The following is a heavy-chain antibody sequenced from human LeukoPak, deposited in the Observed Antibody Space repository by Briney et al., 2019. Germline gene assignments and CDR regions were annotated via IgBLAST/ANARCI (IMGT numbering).Heavy chain of an antibody. CDR3: ARGSSIGDFDY. D-gene: IGHD3-16*01. CDR1: GYTFNTYG. V-gene: IGHV1-18*01. J-gene: IGHJ4*02. Sequence: ASAKASCKASGYTFNTYGINWVRQAPGQGLEWMGWISGYNGNTNYAQKLQGRVTMTTDTSTSTAYMELRSLRSDDTAVYYCARGSSIGDFDYWGQGTLVTVSS. CDR2: ISGYNGNT.